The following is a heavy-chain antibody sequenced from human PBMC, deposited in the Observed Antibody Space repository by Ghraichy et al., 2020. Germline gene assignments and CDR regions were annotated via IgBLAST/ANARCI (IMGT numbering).Heavy chain of an antibody. D-gene: IGHD2-21*02. J-gene: IGHJ4*02. CDR3: TSVVVTAAFDY. CDR1: GFTFSGST. V-gene: IGHV3-73*01. Sequence: LSLTCSASGFTFSGSTMHWVRQASGKGLEWVGRIRNKANSFATIYGASVKGRFTISRDDSKNTAYLQMNSLKTEDTAVYYCTSVVVTAAFDYWGRGTLVTVSS. CDR2: IRNKANSFAT.